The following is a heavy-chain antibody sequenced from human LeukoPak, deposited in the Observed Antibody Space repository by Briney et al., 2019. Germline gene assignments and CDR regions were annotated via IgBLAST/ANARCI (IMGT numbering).Heavy chain of an antibody. CDR2: TRSRAYGGGTT. D-gene: IGHD2-2*01. J-gene: IGHJ4*02. Sequence: GGSLRLSCTASGFTFGDYAMSWVRQAPGKGLEWVGFTRSRAYGGGTTEYAASVKGRFTISRDDSRSIAYLQMNSLKTEDTAVYYCTLSYCSSTSCYAFYFDSWGQGTLVTVSS. CDR3: TLSYCSSTSCYAFYFDS. CDR1: GFTFGDYA. V-gene: IGHV3-49*04.